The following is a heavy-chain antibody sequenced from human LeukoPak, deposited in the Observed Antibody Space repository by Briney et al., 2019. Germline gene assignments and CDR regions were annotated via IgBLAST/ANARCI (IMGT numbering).Heavy chain of an antibody. Sequence: GSLRLSCATSGFTFSDYGIHWVRQTPDKGLEWLAVISYDGNNQYYAASVKGRFAVSRDDSQNTAYLQMNSLRAEDTAVYYCAKGYCGGDCPFDYWGQGTLVTVSS. CDR2: ISYDGNNQ. V-gene: IGHV3-30*18. D-gene: IGHD2-21*01. CDR3: AKGYCGGDCPFDY. CDR1: GFTFSDYG. J-gene: IGHJ4*02.